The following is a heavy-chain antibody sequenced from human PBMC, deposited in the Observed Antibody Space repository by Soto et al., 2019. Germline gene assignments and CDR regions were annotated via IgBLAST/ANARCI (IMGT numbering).Heavy chain of an antibody. V-gene: IGHV3-48*02. CDR3: ARSVEGHFDY. Sequence: EVQLVESGGDLVQRGGSLRLPCVASGFTFSVYSMNWVRQAPGKGLEWFSYITSDTKTIKYADSVKGRFTISRDNAKNSVYLQMNSLRDEDTAVYYYARSVEGHFDYWGQGTVVTVSS. CDR2: ITSDTKTI. CDR1: GFTFSVYS. D-gene: IGHD6-19*01. J-gene: IGHJ4*02.